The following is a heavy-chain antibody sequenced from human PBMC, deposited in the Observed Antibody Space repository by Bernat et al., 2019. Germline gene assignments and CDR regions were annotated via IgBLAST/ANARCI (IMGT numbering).Heavy chain of an antibody. CDR1: GFTFSDYY. CDR2: ISSSSSYT. D-gene: IGHD2-15*01. J-gene: IGHJ6*03. V-gene: IGHV3-11*06. CDR3: ARDRVWGVVVAAPYYYYYYMDV. Sequence: QVQLVESGGGLVKPGGSLRLSCAASGFTFSDYYMSWIRQAPGKGLEWVSYISSSSSYTNYADSVKGRFTISRDNAKNSLYLQMNSLRAEDTAVYYCARDRVWGVVVAAPYYYYYYMDVWGKGTTVTVSS.